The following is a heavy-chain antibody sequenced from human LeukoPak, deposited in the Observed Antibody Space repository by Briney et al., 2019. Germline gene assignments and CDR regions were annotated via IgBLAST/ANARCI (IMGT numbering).Heavy chain of an antibody. V-gene: IGHV3-30*02. CDR2: IRYDGSNK. Sequence: GGSLRLSCAASGFTFSSYGMHWVRQAPGKGLEWVAFIRYDGSNKYYADSAKGRFTISRDNSKNTLYLQMNSLRAEDTAVYYCAKDLWFGDPVRGYFDYWGQGTLVTVSS. CDR1: GFTFSSYG. CDR3: AKDLWFGDPVRGYFDY. J-gene: IGHJ4*02. D-gene: IGHD3-10*01.